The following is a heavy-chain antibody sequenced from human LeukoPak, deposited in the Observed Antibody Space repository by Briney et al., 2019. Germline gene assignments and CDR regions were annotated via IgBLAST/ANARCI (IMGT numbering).Heavy chain of an antibody. CDR2: IYENGGTT. CDR3: AKDFRIGYSTHFDY. V-gene: IGHV3-23*01. Sequence: GGSLRLSCVGSGFTFRSHAMSWVRQAPEKGLEFVSGIYENGGTTYYADSVKGRFSISRDNSKNTLYLQMDSLRGEDTAVYYCAKDFRIGYSTHFDYWGQGALVTVSS. J-gene: IGHJ4*02. CDR1: GFTFRSHA. D-gene: IGHD2-21*01.